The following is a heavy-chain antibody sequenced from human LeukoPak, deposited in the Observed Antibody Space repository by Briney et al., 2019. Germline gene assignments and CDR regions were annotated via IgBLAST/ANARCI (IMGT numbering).Heavy chain of an antibody. J-gene: IGHJ4*02. CDR1: GFIVSTNY. Sequence: GGSLRLSCAASGFIVSTNYMSWVRQAPGKGLEWVSVVYSGGTTYYADSVKGRFTISRDNSKNTLYLQMNSLRAEDTAVYYCARGPPFDYWGQGTLVTVSS. V-gene: IGHV3-53*05. CDR2: VYSGGTT. CDR3: ARGPPFDY.